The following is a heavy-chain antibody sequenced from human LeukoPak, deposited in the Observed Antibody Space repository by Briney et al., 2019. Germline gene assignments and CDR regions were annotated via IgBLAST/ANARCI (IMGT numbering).Heavy chain of an antibody. CDR3: ARGNGYSSSWYYYYYMDV. V-gene: IGHV1-8*01. CDR2: MNPNSGNT. CDR1: GYTFTSYD. J-gene: IGHJ6*03. Sequence: ASVKVSCKASGYTFTSYDINWVRQATGQGLEWMGWMNPNSGNTGYAQKFQGRVTMTRNTSISTAYMELSSLRSGDTAVYYCARGNGYSSSWYYYYYMDVWGKGTTVTISS. D-gene: IGHD6-13*01.